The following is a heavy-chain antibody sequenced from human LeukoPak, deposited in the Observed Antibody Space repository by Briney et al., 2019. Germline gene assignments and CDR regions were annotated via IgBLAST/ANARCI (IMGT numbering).Heavy chain of an antibody. CDR3: ARLGLLGSGTYYFFDY. D-gene: IGHD3-10*01. V-gene: IGHV1-2*06. J-gene: IGHJ4*02. CDR2: IDPNTGDT. Sequence: GASVTVSCTASGQSLTGYFIHWVRQAPGQGLEWVGRIDPNTGDTIYAQNFQGRVTVTSATSISTAYMELSRLTSDDTAVYFCARLGLLGSGTYYFFDYWGQGTLVTVSS. CDR1: GQSLTGYF.